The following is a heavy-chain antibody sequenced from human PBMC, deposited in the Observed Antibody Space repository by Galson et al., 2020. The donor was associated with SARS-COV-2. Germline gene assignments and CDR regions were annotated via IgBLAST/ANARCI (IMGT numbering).Heavy chain of an antibody. V-gene: IGHV3-21*06. D-gene: IGHD4-17*01. J-gene: IGHJ2*01. CDR1: GFTFSTYS. CDR2: VSFSSSYK. Sequence: GESLKISCEASGFTFSTYSMNWVRQAPGKGLEWVSSVSFSSSYKYYADSVKGRFTISRDNTKNSMYLQMNSLRAEDTAVYYCARDSVYGDLTVDWNFDLWGRGILVTVSS. CDR3: ARDSVYGDLTVDWNFDL.